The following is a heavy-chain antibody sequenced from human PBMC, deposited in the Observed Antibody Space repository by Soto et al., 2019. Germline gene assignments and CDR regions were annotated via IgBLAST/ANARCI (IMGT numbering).Heavy chain of an antibody. V-gene: IGHV3-23*01. CDR1: GFTFSSYA. D-gene: IGHD3-16*02. J-gene: IGHJ4*02. Sequence: GGSLRLSCAASGFTFSSYAMSWVRQAPGKGLEWVSAISGSGGSTYYADSVKGRFTISRDNSKNTLYLQMNSLRAEDTAVYYCAKDQTNDYVWGSYRYQAVYDYWGQGTLVTVSS. CDR2: ISGSGGST. CDR3: AKDQTNDYVWGSYRYQAVYDY.